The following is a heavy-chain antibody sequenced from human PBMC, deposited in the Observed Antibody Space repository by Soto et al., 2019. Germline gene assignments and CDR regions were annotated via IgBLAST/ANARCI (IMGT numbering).Heavy chain of an antibody. D-gene: IGHD3-22*01. CDR3: AGGSSGYDYPVDY. Sequence: QVQLVQSGAEVKKPGASVKVSCKASGYTFTSYGISWVRQAPGQGLEGMGWISAYNGNTNYAQKLQGRVTMTTATSTSTAYMEMMSLRSDDTDVYYCAGGSSGYDYPVDYWGQGTLVTVSS. J-gene: IGHJ4*02. CDR1: GYTFTSYG. V-gene: IGHV1-18*01. CDR2: ISAYNGNT.